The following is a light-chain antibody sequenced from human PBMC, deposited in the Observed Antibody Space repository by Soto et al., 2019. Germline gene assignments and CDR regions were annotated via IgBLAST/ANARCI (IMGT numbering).Light chain of an antibody. Sequence: EIVLTQSPATLSLSPGERATLSCRASQSVSSYFAWYQQKPGQAPRLLIYDASNRATGIPARFSGSGSGTDFTLTISSLVPEDFAVYYCQQRSNWPPRTFGQGTKVQIK. CDR1: QSVSSY. J-gene: IGKJ1*01. CDR2: DAS. CDR3: QQRSNWPPRT. V-gene: IGKV3-11*01.